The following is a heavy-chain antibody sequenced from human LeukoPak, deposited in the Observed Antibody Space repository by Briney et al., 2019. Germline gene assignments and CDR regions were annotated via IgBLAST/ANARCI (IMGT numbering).Heavy chain of an antibody. CDR1: GFTFDEHA. D-gene: IGHD6-6*01. V-gene: IGHV3-9*01. Sequence: GGSLRLSCAASGFTFDEHAMHWVRQAPGKGLEWVSGISWNSGSINHADSVKGRFTISRDNAKNSLYLQMNSLRTEDTAFYYCAKAREGDFFDYWGQGTLVTVSS. CDR3: AKAREGDFFDY. J-gene: IGHJ4*02. CDR2: ISWNSGSI.